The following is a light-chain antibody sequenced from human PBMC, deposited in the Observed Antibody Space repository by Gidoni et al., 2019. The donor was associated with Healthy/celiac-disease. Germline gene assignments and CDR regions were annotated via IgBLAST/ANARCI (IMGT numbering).Light chain of an antibody. V-gene: IGKV1-9*01. CDR2: AAS. CDR1: QGIRSY. Sequence: DIQLTQSPSFLSASVGDRVTITCRDSQGIRSYLAWYQQKPGKAPKLLIYAASSLQSGVASRFCGSGSGTEFSLTISSLQPEDFATYYCQQLNSYPPYTFGQGTKLEIK. CDR3: QQLNSYPPYT. J-gene: IGKJ2*01.